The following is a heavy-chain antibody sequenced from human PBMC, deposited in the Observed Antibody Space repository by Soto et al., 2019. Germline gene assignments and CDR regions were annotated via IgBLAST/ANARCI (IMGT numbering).Heavy chain of an antibody. V-gene: IGHV4-59*08. D-gene: IGHD6-19*01. Sequence: PSETLSLTCTVSGGSISSYYWSWIRQPPGKGLEWIGYIYYSGSTNYNPSLKSRVTISVDTSKNQFSLKLSSVTAAVTAVYYCARHRSSGWYQGFDYWGQGTRVTVSS. CDR1: GGSISSYY. CDR3: ARHRSSGWYQGFDY. J-gene: IGHJ4*02. CDR2: IYYSGST.